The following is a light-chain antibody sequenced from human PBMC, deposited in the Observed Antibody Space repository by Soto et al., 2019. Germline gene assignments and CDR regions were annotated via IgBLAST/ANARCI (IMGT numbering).Light chain of an antibody. Sequence: QSALTQPPSVSGSPGQSVAISCTGTSSDVGSYNRVSWYQQAPGTAPKVIIHEVSNRPSGVPDRFSGSKSGNTASLTISGLQPEDEADYYCYSFTSSNTYVFGTGTKVTVL. CDR1: SSDVGSYNR. CDR3: YSFTSSNTYV. J-gene: IGLJ1*01. CDR2: EVS. V-gene: IGLV2-18*02.